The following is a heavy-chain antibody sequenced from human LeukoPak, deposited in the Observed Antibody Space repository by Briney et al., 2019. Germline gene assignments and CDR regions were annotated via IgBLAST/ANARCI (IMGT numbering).Heavy chain of an antibody. Sequence: PVGSLRLSCAASGFTFSSYAMSWVRQAPGKGLEWVSAISGRGGSTYYAASVKGRFTITRDNSKNTLYLQMNSLRAEDTAVYYCARVDCRGGSCYGLRFDYWGQGTLVTVSS. CDR3: ARVDCRGGSCYGLRFDY. J-gene: IGHJ4*02. V-gene: IGHV3-23*01. D-gene: IGHD2-15*01. CDR1: GFTFSSYA. CDR2: ISGRGGST.